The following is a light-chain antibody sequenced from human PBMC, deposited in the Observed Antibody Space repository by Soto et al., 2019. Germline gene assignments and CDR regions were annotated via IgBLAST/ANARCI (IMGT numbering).Light chain of an antibody. CDR3: CSYAGSSTYV. CDR2: EGS. CDR1: SSDVGRYNL. J-gene: IGLJ1*01. Sequence: QSALTQPASVSGSPGQSITISCTGTSSDVGRYNLVSWYQQHPGKAPKLMIYEGSKRPSGVSNRFSGSKSGNTASLTISGLQAEYEADYYCCSYAGSSTYVFGTGTKLTVL. V-gene: IGLV2-23*01.